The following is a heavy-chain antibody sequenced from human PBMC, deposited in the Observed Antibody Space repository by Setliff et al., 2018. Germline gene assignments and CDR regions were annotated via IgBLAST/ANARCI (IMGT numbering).Heavy chain of an antibody. D-gene: IGHD6-13*01. J-gene: IGHJ4*02. V-gene: IGHV1-46*01. Sequence: ASVKVSCKASGYTFTDYYMHWVQQAPGQGLEWMGIINPSGGSTSYAQKLQGRVTMTEDTSTDTAYMELSSLRSEDTAVYYRATPAVAAAGTLFFDYWGQGTLVTVSS. CDR1: GYTFTDYY. CDR2: INPSGGST. CDR3: ATPAVAAAGTLFFDY.